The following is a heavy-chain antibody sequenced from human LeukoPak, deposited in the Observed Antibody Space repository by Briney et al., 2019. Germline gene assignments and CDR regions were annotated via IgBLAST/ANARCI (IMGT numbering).Heavy chain of an antibody. Sequence: ASVKVSCKASGYTFTSYGISWVRQAPGQGLEWMGWISAYNGNTNYAQKLQGRVTMTTDTSTSTAYMELRSLRSDDTAVYYCARGGLPITIFGVVITTDGNWFDPWGQGTLVTVSS. CDR1: GYTFTSYG. CDR3: ARGGLPITIFGVVITTDGNWFDP. CDR2: ISAYNGNT. V-gene: IGHV1-18*01. J-gene: IGHJ5*02. D-gene: IGHD3-3*01.